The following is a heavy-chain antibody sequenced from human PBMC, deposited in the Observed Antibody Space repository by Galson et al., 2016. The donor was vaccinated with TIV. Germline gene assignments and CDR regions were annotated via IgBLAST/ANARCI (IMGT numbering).Heavy chain of an antibody. CDR1: GFRFTKFW. J-gene: IGHJ6*02. CDR2: VYGLDSDV. D-gene: IGHD2-8*01. CDR3: ARLPGYCAHGVCFGEYGYGVVV. V-gene: IGHV5-51*01. Sequence: QSGAEVKKPGESLKISCQGSGFRFTKFWIGWVRQMPGKGLEWMGIVYGLDSDVRYSPSFQGQVTISVDRSITTAYLQWSSLKASDTAIYYCARLPGYCAHGVCFGEYGYGVVVCGQGTTVTVTS.